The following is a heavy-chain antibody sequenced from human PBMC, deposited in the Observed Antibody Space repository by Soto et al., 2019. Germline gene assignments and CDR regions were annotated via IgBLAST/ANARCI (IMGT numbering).Heavy chain of an antibody. CDR1: GFTFSSYA. CDR3: AKDFSNYYGSVDSATNNWFDP. Sequence: LRLSCAASGFTFSSYAMSWVRQAPGQGLEWASAISGSGGSTYYADSVKGRFTISRDNSKNPLHLQMNSLRAEDTAVYYCAKDFSNYYGSVDSATNNWFDPWGQGTLVTVSS. J-gene: IGHJ5*02. V-gene: IGHV3-23*01. CDR2: ISGSGGST. D-gene: IGHD3-10*01.